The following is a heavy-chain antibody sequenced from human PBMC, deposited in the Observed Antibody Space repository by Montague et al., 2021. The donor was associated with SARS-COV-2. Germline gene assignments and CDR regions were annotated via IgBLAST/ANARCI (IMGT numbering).Heavy chain of an antibody. CDR3: ARIAVGIVGATPGGFAS. V-gene: IGHV2-70*01. D-gene: IGHD1-26*01. CDR2: IDWDDDK. J-gene: IGHJ4*02. CDR1: GFSLSTSGMC. Sequence: PALVQPTQTFTLTCTFSGFSLSTSGMCVSWIRQPPGKALEWPALIDWDDDKYYRTSLKTRLTISTDTSKHQGFLTMTKMDPVDTATYYRARIAVGIVGATPGGFASGGRGTRAPV.